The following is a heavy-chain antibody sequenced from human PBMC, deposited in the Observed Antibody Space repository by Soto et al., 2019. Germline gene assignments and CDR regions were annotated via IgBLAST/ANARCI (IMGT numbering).Heavy chain of an antibody. J-gene: IGHJ4*02. CDR3: TRGGRDSGTYYSHF. D-gene: IGHD1-26*01. Sequence: GASVKVSCKASGYTFTSSAVHWVRQAPGQSLEWMGWINVGNGNTKYSQNFQGRVTITRDTSATTVYMDLSSLRFEDTAIYYCTRGGRDSGTYYSHFWGQGTLVTVS. CDR2: INVGNGNT. V-gene: IGHV1-3*01. CDR1: GYTFTSSA.